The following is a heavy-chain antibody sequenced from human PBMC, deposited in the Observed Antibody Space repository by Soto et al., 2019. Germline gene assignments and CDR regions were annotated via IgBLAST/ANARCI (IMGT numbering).Heavy chain of an antibody. CDR1: GFTFSSYA. J-gene: IGHJ4*02. D-gene: IGHD3-3*02. CDR3: ETLLVLPLVLKRDY. Sequence: EVQLLESGGGLVQPGGSLRLSCAASGFTFSSYAMSWVRQAPGKGLEWVSAISGSGGSTYYADSVKGRFTISRDNSKNAVYLHKNRQRAEDTAVYYCETLLVLPLVLKRDYWGQGTLVTVSS. V-gene: IGHV3-23*01. CDR2: ISGSGGST.